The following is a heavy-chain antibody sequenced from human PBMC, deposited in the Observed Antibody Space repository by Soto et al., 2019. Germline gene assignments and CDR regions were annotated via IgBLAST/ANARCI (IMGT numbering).Heavy chain of an antibody. CDR2: IYYSGST. Sequence: QVQLQESGPGLVKPSQTLSLTCTVSGGSISSGGYYWSWNRQHPGKGLEWIGYIYYSGSTYYNPSLKSRVTISVDTSKNQFSLKLSSVTAADTAVYYCARDCGIVGSRSGLDVWGQGTTVTVSS. CDR1: GGSISSGGYY. D-gene: IGHD6-13*01. J-gene: IGHJ6*02. V-gene: IGHV4-31*03. CDR3: ARDCGIVGSRSGLDV.